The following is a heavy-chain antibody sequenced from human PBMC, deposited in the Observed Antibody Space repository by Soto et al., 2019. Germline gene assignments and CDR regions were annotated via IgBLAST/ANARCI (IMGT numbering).Heavy chain of an antibody. D-gene: IGHD3-10*01. CDR1: GFTFSDYY. V-gene: IGHV3-11*01. Sequence: LRLSCAASGFTFSDYYMSWIRQAPGQGLEWVSYISSSSSTIYYADSVKVQCTISRENAKTSLYLQMNRLRAEDTDVYYCARDEPLWFWELLTSTYYYDGMDVWGQGTTVTVSS. CDR2: ISSSSSTI. J-gene: IGHJ6*02. CDR3: ARDEPLWFWELLTSTYYYDGMDV.